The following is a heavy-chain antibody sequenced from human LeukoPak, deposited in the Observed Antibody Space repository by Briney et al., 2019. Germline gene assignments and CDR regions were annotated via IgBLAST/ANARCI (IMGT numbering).Heavy chain of an antibody. Sequence: GGSLRLSCAASGFTFSSYSMKWVRQAPGKGLEWVSSISSSSSYIYYADSVKGRFTISRDNAKNSLYLQMNSLRGEDTAVYYCARTRGVGQFDYWGQGSLVTVSS. J-gene: IGHJ4*02. V-gene: IGHV3-21*01. D-gene: IGHD3-10*01. CDR3: ARTRGVGQFDY. CDR1: GFTFSSYS. CDR2: ISSSSSYI.